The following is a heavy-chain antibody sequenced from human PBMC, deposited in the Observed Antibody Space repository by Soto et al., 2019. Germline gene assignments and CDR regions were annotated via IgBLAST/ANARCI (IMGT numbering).Heavy chain of an antibody. Sequence: EVQVLESGGGLVQPGGSLRLSCAASGFTFSNHAMSWVRQAPGKGLEWVSSISGSGGTTYYADSVKGRLTLSRDNSKNTLYLQMNSLRVEDTAVYYCAKNNMGYYLDYWGQGTLVTVSS. D-gene: IGHD3-10*01. CDR3: AKNNMGYYLDY. CDR2: ISGSGGTT. J-gene: IGHJ4*02. CDR1: GFTFSNHA. V-gene: IGHV3-23*01.